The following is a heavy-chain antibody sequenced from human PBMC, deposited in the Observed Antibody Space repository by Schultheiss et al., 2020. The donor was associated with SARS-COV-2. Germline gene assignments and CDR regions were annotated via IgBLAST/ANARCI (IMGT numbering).Heavy chain of an antibody. CDR2: IYSGGST. CDR3: ARASEQWLVQGWFDP. CDR1: GFTFSSYS. V-gene: IGHV3-53*01. Sequence: GGSLRLSCAASGFTFSSYSMNWVRQAPGKGLEWVSVIYSGGSTYYADSVKGRFTISRDNSKNTLYLQMNSLRAEDTAVYYCARASEQWLVQGWFDPWGQGTLVTVSS. J-gene: IGHJ5*02. D-gene: IGHD6-19*01.